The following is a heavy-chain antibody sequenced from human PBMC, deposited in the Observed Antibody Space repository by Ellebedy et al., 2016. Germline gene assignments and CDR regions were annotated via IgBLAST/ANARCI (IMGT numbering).Heavy chain of an antibody. V-gene: IGHV4-39*07. CDR2: ISYSGST. CDR3: ARDSSSSPFDS. J-gene: IGHJ5*01. D-gene: IGHD6-6*01. CDR1: GGSITTNKFS. Sequence: SETLSLTCTVSGGSITTNKFSWGWIRQPPGKGLEWIGGISYSGSTYYNPSLKSRVSISVDTSKNQFSLKLSSVTAADTAVYYCARDSSSSPFDSWGQGTLVTVSS.